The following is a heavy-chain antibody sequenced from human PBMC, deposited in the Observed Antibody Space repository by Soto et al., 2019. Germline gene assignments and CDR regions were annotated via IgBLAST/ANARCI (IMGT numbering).Heavy chain of an antibody. Sequence: GGSLRLSCAASGFTFSSYAMSWVRQAPGKGLGWVSAISGSGGSTYYADSVKGRFTISRDNSKNTLYLQMNSLRAEDTAVYYCAKGGELELRFLRDAFDIWGQGTMVTVSS. CDR1: GFTFSSYA. CDR3: AKGGELELRFLRDAFDI. CDR2: ISGSGGST. J-gene: IGHJ3*02. V-gene: IGHV3-23*01. D-gene: IGHD1-7*01.